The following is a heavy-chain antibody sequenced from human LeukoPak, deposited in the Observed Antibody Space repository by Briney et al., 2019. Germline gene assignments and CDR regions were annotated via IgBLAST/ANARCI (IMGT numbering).Heavy chain of an antibody. CDR1: GYTFTSYH. CDR3: ARVMGRGCSGGSCYEFSMDV. D-gene: IGHD2-15*01. V-gene: IGHV1-46*01. J-gene: IGHJ6*02. Sequence: ASVKVSCKASGYTFTSYHMHWVRQAPGQGLEWMGIINPSGGSTSYAQKFQGRVTMTRDTSTSTVYMELSSLRSEDTAVYYCARVMGRGCSGGSCYEFSMDVWGQGTTVTVSS. CDR2: INPSGGST.